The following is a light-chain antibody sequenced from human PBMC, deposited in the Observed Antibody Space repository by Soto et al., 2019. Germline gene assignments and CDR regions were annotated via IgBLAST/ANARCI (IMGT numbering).Light chain of an antibody. CDR3: QQYYSAPRT. V-gene: IGKV4-1*01. CDR1: QSLLYSSSNKNY. CDR2: WAS. Sequence: DIVMTQSPDSLAVSLGERATMNCKSSQSLLYSSSNKNYLAWYQQKPGQPPRLLIYWASTRESGVPDRFRGSGSATDFTLSISSLQAEDVAVYYCQQYYSAPRTFGQGTKLEIK. J-gene: IGKJ2*01.